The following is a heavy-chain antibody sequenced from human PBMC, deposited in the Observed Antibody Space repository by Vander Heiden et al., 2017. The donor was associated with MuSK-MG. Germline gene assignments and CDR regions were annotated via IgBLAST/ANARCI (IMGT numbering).Heavy chain of an antibody. CDR1: GASFSGGSYY. D-gene: IGHD4-17*01. CDR3: ARAMTAMTTGWFDP. Sequence: QVQLQDSGPGLVQPSQTLSLTCTLSGASFSGGSYYWSWIRRPAGKGLGWSGRIYTSGSTDYNPSLKSRVTISVDTSKNQYSLKLSSVTAADTAVYYCARAMTAMTTGWFDPWGQGTLVTVSS. CDR2: IYTSGST. J-gene: IGHJ5*02. V-gene: IGHV4-61*02.